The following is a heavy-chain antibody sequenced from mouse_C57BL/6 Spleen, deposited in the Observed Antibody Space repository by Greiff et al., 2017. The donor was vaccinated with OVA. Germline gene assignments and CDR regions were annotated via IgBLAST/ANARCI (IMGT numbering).Heavy chain of an antibody. J-gene: IGHJ2*01. V-gene: IGHV5-15*01. CDR1: GFTFSDYG. Sequence: EVKLMESGGGLVQPGGSLKLSCAASGFTFSDYGMAWVRQAPRKGPEWVAFISNLAYSIYYADTVTGRFTISRENAKNTLYLEMSSLRSEDTAMYYCARQIDGHRGYFDYWGQGTTLTVSS. CDR3: ARQIDGHRGYFDY. CDR2: ISNLAYSI. D-gene: IGHD2-3*01.